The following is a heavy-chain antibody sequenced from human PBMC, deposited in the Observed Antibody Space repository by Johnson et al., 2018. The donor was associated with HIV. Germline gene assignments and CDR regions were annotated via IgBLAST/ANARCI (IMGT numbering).Heavy chain of an antibody. CDR3: ASLPGGMNNALDI. V-gene: IGHV3-30-3*01. J-gene: IGHJ3*02. CDR2: ISYDGSNV. CDR1: GFTFSIYA. D-gene: IGHD3-16*01. Sequence: VQPVESGGGVVQPGRSLSLSCVASGFTFSIYAMHWVRQAPGKGLALLAVISYDGSNVYYADSVKCRFTISRDNSKNTFYLKLNSLRTEDRAVYYSASLPGGMNNALDIWGRGTMVIVST.